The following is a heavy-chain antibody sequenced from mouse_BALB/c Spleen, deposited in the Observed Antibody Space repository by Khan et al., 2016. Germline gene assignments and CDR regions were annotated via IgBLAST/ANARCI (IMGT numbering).Heavy chain of an antibody. D-gene: IGHD1-1*01. J-gene: IGHJ2*01. CDR1: GYTFTSYV. CDR2: INPYNDGT. V-gene: IGHV1S136*01. CDR3: ASSRVYYYGMDY. Sequence: MQLQQSGPELVKPGASVKMSCKASGYTFTSYVMHWVKQKPGQGLEWIGYINPYNDGTKYNETFKGKATLTSDKSSSPAYMELSSLTSEDSAVYCCASSRVYYYGMDYWGQGTTHTVSS.